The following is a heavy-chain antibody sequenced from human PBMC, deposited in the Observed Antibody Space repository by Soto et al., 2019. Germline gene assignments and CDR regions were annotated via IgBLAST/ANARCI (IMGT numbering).Heavy chain of an antibody. CDR3: ARDGGHYYDSDFNFDY. CDR2: ISSSGSTI. D-gene: IGHD3-22*01. Sequence: GGSLRLSCAASGFTFSDYYMSWIRQAPGKGLEWVSYISSSGSTIYYADSVKGRFTISRDNAKNSLYLQMNSLRAEDTAVYYCARDGGHYYDSDFNFDYWGQGTLVTVSS. J-gene: IGHJ4*02. CDR1: GFTFSDYY. V-gene: IGHV3-11*01.